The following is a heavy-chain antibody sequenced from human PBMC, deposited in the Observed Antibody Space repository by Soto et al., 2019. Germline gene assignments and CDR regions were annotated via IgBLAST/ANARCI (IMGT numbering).Heavy chain of an antibody. D-gene: IGHD2-15*01. V-gene: IGHV1-69*01. Sequence: QVQLVQSGAEVKKPGSSVKVSCKASGGTFSSYAISWVRQAPGQGLEWMGGIIPIFGTANYAQKFQGRVKITADESTSTAYMGLSSLRSEDTAVYYCARGRLFVVVGYYCMDVWGQGTTVTVSS. CDR2: IIPIFGTA. CDR1: GGTFSSYA. CDR3: ARGRLFVVVGYYCMDV. J-gene: IGHJ6*02.